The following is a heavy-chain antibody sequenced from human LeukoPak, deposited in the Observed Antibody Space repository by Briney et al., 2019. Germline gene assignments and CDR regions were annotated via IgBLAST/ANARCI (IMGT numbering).Heavy chain of an antibody. Sequence: EASVKVSCKASGGTFSSYAISWVRQAPGQGLEWMGGIIPIFGTANYAQKFQGRVTITADESTSTAYMELSSLRSEDTAVYYCARGAARPSQYFQHWGQGTLVTVSS. J-gene: IGHJ1*01. CDR2: IIPIFGTA. V-gene: IGHV1-69*13. CDR1: GGTFSSYA. D-gene: IGHD6-6*01. CDR3: ARGAARPSQYFQH.